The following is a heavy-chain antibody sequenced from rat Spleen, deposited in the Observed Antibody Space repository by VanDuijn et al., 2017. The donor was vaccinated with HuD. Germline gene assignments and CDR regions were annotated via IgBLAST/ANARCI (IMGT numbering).Heavy chain of an antibody. CDR2: ISSGGST. Sequence: QVQLKESGPGLVQPSQTLSLTCTVSGFSLTSNGVSWVRQPPGKGLEWIAAISSGGSTNYASALKSRLSITRDTSKSQVFLKMSSLEIDDTAIYICTRGLGDYWGQGVIVTVSS. D-gene: IGHD5-1*01. J-gene: IGHJ2*01. CDR3: TRGLGDY. CDR1: GFSLTSNG. V-gene: IGHV2S12*01.